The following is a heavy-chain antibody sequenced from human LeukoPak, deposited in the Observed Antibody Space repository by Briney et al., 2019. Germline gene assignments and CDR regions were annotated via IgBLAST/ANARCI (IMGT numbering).Heavy chain of an antibody. J-gene: IGHJ4*02. CDR1: GFTFSSYA. Sequence: GGSLRLSCAASGFTFSSYAMSWVRQAPGKGLEWVSAISGSGGSTYYADSVKGRFTISRDNSKNTLYLQMSSLRAEDTAVYYCAKVLAIPYDFLGYYFDYWGQGTLVTVSS. V-gene: IGHV3-23*01. CDR3: AKVLAIPYDFLGYYFDY. D-gene: IGHD3-3*01. CDR2: ISGSGGST.